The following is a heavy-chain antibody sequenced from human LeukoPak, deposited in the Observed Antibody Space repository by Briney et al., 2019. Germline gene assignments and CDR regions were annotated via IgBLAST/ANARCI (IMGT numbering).Heavy chain of an antibody. CDR2: ISWNSGSI. V-gene: IGHV3-9*01. Sequence: GGSLRLSCAASGFTFDDYAMHWVRQAPGKGLEWVSGISWNSGSIGYADSVKGRFTISRDNAKNSLYLQMNSLRAEDTALYYCAKVGSEYYYDSSGPYGIDVWGQGTTVTVSS. D-gene: IGHD3-22*01. J-gene: IGHJ6*02. CDR1: GFTFDDYA. CDR3: AKVGSEYYYDSSGPYGIDV.